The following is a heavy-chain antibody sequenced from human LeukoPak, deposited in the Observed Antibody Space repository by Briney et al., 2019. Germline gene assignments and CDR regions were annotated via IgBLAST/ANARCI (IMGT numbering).Heavy chain of an antibody. CDR1: GGTFSSYA. CDR2: IIPILGIA. Sequence: SVKVSCKASGGTFSSYAISWVRQAPGQGLEWMGRIIPILGIANYAQKFQGRVTITADKSTSTAYMELSSLRSEDTAVYYCAREFPTYQSFDYWGQGTLVTVSS. J-gene: IGHJ4*02. V-gene: IGHV1-69*04. CDR3: AREFPTYQSFDY.